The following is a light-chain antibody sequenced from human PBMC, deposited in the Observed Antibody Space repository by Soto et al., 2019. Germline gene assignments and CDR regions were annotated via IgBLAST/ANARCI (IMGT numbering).Light chain of an antibody. CDR1: QSISSW. Sequence: DIQMTQSPSTLSASVGDRVTITCRASQSISSWLAWYQQKPGKAPKLLIYDASSLESGVQSRFSGSGSGTEFTLTISSLQPDDFATYYCQQYNSYPTFGQGTKVDIK. CDR3: QQYNSYPT. CDR2: DAS. V-gene: IGKV1-5*01. J-gene: IGKJ1*01.